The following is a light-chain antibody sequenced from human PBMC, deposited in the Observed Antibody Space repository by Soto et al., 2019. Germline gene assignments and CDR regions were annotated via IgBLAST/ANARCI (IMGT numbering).Light chain of an antibody. CDR3: QHYGSSPPYT. CDR1: QSISRY. Sequence: EIVLTQSPATLSLSPGERATLSCRASQSISRYLAWYQQKPGRAPRLLIYDASNRATGIPVRFSGSGSGTDFTLTISSLVPEDFAVYYCQHYGSSPPYTFGQGTKLKIK. CDR2: DAS. J-gene: IGKJ2*01. V-gene: IGKV3-11*01.